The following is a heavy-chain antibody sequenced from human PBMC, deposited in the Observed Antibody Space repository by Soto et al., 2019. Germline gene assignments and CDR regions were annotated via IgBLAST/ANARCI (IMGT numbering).Heavy chain of an antibody. Sequence: SETLSLTCSVSFASFSSNSYHWGWIRQPPGKGLEWIGSISYTGTTYYSPSLKSRVTISADTSKKQFSLKLDSATAADTAVYYCARLVVVAPVADVWGQGTLVTVSS. J-gene: IGHJ4*02. D-gene: IGHD2-15*01. CDR1: FASFSSNSYH. V-gene: IGHV4-39*01. CDR3: ARLVVVAPVADV. CDR2: ISYTGTT.